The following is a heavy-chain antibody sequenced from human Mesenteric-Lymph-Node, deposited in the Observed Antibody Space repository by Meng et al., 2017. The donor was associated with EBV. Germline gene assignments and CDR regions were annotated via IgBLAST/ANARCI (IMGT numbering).Heavy chain of an antibody. D-gene: IGHD1-1*01. Sequence: QIQRGQSEAEVKKPGTSVKVSCKAAGYSFSNNGISWVRQAPGQGLEWMGWIIAATSYTNHAQKFQGRVTLTTDTSTSTAYMELRSLRSDDTAVYYCARGRYELIWGLFDPWGQGTLVTVSS. V-gene: IGHV1-18*01. CDR2: IIAATSYT. J-gene: IGHJ5*02. CDR1: GYSFSNNG. CDR3: ARGRYELIWGLFDP.